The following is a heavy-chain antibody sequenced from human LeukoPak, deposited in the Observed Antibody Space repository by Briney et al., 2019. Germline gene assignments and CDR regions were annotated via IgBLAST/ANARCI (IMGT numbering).Heavy chain of an antibody. V-gene: IGHV3-7*01. CDR2: IKEDESEI. J-gene: IGHJ4*02. CDR1: GSSFSSSW. Sequence: PGGSLRLSCAASGSSFSSSWMTWVRQAPGKGLEWMANIKEDESEIYYVDSVKGRFTASRDNAKNSLYLQMNSLRAEDTAVYYCARILTYSYGLDYWGQGILVTVSS. CDR3: ARILTYSYGLDY. D-gene: IGHD5-18*01.